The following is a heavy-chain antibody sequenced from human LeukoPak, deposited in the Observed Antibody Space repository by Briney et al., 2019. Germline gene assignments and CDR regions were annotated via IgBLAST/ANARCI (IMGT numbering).Heavy chain of an antibody. D-gene: IGHD2-2*01. J-gene: IGHJ5*02. CDR3: ARPRYQLLAGGWFDP. CDR1: GYTFTGYY. Sequence: ASVKVSCKASGYTFTGYYMHWVRQAPGQGLEWMGWINPNSGGTNYAQKFQGRVTMTRDTSISTAYMELSRLRSDDTAVYYCARPRYQLLAGGWFDPWAREPWSPSPQ. V-gene: IGHV1-2*02. CDR2: INPNSGGT.